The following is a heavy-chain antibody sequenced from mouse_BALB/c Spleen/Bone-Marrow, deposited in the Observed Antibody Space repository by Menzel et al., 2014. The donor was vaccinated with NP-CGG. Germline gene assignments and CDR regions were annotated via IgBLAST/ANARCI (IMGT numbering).Heavy chain of an antibody. CDR3: ARGYYDYDLDY. Sequence: EVQLQQSGAELVKPGASVKLSCTASGFNIKDTYMHWVKQRPEQGLEWIGRIDPANGNTKYDPKFQGKATITADTSSNTAYLQLSSLTSEDTAVYYCARGYYDYDLDYWGQGTALTVSS. CDR2: IDPANGNT. D-gene: IGHD2-4*01. CDR1: GFNIKDTY. J-gene: IGHJ2*01. V-gene: IGHV14-3*02.